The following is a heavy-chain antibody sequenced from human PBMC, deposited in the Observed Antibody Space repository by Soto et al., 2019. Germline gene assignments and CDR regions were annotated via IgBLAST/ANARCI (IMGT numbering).Heavy chain of an antibody. V-gene: IGHV3-7*01. CDR1: GFTFSSYW. CDR2: IKQDGSEK. D-gene: IGHD3-22*01. Sequence: GGSLRLSCAASGFTFSSYWMSWVRQAPGKGLEWVANIKQDGSEKYYVDSVKGRFTISRDNAKNSLYLQMNSLRAEDTAVYYCARARPYYYDSSGYYYYYYGMDVWGQGTTVTVSS. CDR3: ARARPYYYDSSGYYYYYYGMDV. J-gene: IGHJ6*02.